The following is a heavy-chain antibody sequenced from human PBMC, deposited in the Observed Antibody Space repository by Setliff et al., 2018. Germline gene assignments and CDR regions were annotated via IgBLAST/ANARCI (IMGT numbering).Heavy chain of an antibody. V-gene: IGHV4-39*01. CDR2: IKHSGST. CDR3: ARQGTYCDGGGGSCFPPNY. Sequence: PSETLSLTCTVSGDSISSSNYYWGWIRQPPGKGLEWIAAIKHSGSTSFNPSLKSRVTISVDKSKSQFSLKLSSVTAVDTAVYYCARQGTYCDGGGGSCFPPNYWGQGTLVTVSS. CDR1: GDSISSSNYY. J-gene: IGHJ4*02. D-gene: IGHD2-15*01.